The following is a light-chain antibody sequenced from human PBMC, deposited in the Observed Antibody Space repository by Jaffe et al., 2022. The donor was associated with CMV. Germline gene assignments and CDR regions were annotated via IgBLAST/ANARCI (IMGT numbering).Light chain of an antibody. J-gene: IGLJ1*01. Sequence: QSALTQPASVSGSPGQSITISCTGTSSDVGSYNLVSWYQQHPGKAPKLMIYEVSKRPSGVSNRFSGSKSGNTASLTISGLQAEDEADYYCCSYAGVRVFGTGTKVTVL. CDR2: EVS. CDR3: CSYAGVRV. CDR1: SSDVGSYNL. V-gene: IGLV2-23*02.